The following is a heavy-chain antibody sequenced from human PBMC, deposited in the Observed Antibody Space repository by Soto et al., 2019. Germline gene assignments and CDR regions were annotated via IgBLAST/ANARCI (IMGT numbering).Heavy chain of an antibody. CDR1: GDSIGSVKYH. V-gene: IGHV4-39*01. J-gene: IGHJ5*02. D-gene: IGHD2-15*01. CDR2: MYSTGST. CDR3: ARRPVRGGNSGVGFDP. Sequence: QVRLQESGPGLVKPSETLSLTCTVSGDSIGSVKYHWGWIRQSPGKGLEWIGSMYSTGSTQYNPSIKSRVTMSVDTSTNQFSLKLRSVTAADTAIYYCARRPVRGGNSGVGFDPWGQGTLVTVSS.